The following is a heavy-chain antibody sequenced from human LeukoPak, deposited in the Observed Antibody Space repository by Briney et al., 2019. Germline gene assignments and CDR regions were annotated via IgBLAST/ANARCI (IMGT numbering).Heavy chain of an antibody. D-gene: IGHD6-6*01. CDR3: ARDGTSIAAVDY. Sequence: ASVKVSCKASGYTFTGYYMHWVRQAPGQGLEWMGWNNPNSGGTNYAQKFQGRVTMTRDTSISTAYMELSRLRSDDTAVYYCARDGTSIAAVDYWGQGTLVTVSS. CDR1: GYTFTGYY. CDR2: NNPNSGGT. J-gene: IGHJ4*02. V-gene: IGHV1-2*02.